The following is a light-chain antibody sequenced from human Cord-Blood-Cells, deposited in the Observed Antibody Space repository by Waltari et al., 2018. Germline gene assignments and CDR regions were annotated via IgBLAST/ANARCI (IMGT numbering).Light chain of an antibody. CDR3: CSYAGSSTVV. Sequence: QSALTQPASVSGSPGQSITLSCTGTSSAVGSYHIFPWYQQHPGKAPKLMIYEGSNRPSGVSNRFSGSKSGNTASLTISGLQAEDEADYYCCSYAGSSTVVFGGGTKLTVL. CDR2: EGS. J-gene: IGLJ2*01. V-gene: IGLV2-23*01. CDR1: SSAVGSYHI.